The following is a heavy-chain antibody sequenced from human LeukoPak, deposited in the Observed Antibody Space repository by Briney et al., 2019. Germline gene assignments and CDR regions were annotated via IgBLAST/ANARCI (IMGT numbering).Heavy chain of an antibody. V-gene: IGHV3-30*02. Sequence: GGSLRLSCAASGFTFSSYGMHWVRQAPGKGLEWVAVIWYDGSNKYYADSVKGRFTISRDNSKNTLYLQMNSLRAEDTAVYYCAKEMGSSTSRSPLGYWGQGTLVTVSS. CDR1: GFTFSSYG. J-gene: IGHJ4*02. CDR3: AKEMGSSTSRSPLGY. D-gene: IGHD2-2*01. CDR2: IWYDGSNK.